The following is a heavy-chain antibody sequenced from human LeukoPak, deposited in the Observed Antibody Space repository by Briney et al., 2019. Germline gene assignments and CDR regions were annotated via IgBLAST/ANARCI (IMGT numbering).Heavy chain of an antibody. CDR3: ARPIAAASSGGMDV. CDR1: GGSISSGGYF. D-gene: IGHD6-13*01. V-gene: IGHV4-31*03. CDR2: IYYSGST. J-gene: IGHJ6*02. Sequence: SQTLSLTCTVSGGSISSGGYFWSWIRQHPGKGLEWIGYIYYSGSTYYNPSLKSRVTISVDTSKNQFSLKLSSVTAADTAVYYCARPIAAASSGGMDVWGQGTTVTVSS.